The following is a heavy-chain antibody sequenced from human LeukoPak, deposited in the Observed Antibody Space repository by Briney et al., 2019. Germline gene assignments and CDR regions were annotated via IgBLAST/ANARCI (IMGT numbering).Heavy chain of an antibody. J-gene: IGHJ6*03. Sequence: PSETLSLTCTVSGGSISSYYWSWIRQPPGKGLEWIGYIYYSGSTNYNPSLKSRVTISVDTSKNQFSLNLNFVTAADTAVYFCARSVGGSYYYYYMDVWGTGTTVTVSS. D-gene: IGHD3-10*01. CDR2: IYYSGST. V-gene: IGHV4-59*08. CDR1: GGSISSYY. CDR3: ARSVGGSYYYYYMDV.